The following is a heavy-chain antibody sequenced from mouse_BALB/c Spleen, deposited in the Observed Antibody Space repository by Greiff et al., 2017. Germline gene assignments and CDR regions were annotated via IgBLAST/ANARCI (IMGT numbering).Heavy chain of an antibody. CDR3: ARSRGYARDY. CDR2: IWSGGST. CDR1: GFSLTSYG. V-gene: IGHV2-2*02. J-gene: IGHJ4*01. Sequence: QVQLQQSGPGLVQPSQSLSITCTVSGFSLTSYGVHWVRQSPGKGLEWLGVIWSGGSTDYNAAFISRLSISKDNSKSQVFFKMNSLQANDTAIYYCARSRGYARDYWGKGTSVTVSS.